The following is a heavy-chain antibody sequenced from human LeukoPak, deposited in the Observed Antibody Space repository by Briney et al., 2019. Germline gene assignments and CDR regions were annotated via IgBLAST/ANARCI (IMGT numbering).Heavy chain of an antibody. CDR3: AKASDFDSSGFPIDVFDF. CDR2: ISGAGGTT. J-gene: IGHJ4*02. D-gene: IGHD3-22*01. CDR1: GFTVINTF. V-gene: IGHV3-23*01. Sequence: GGSLRLSCAASGFTVINTFMSWVRQAPGKGLQWVSTISGAGGTTLFADSVKGRFSISRDNSNNKVFLQMNSLRVEDTAVYYCAKASDFDSSGFPIDVFDFWGQGLLVSVAS.